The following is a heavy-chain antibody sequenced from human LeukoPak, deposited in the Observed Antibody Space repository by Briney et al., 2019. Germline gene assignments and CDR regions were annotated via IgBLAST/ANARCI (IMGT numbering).Heavy chain of an antibody. Sequence: GGSLRLSCAASGFTLSNAWMSWVRQAPGKGLEWVGRIKSTTDGATTDYAAPVKGRFTISRDDSKNTLYLRMNSLKNEDTAVYHCTDFGYWGQGTLVTVSS. V-gene: IGHV3-15*01. D-gene: IGHD3/OR15-3a*01. CDR3: TDFGY. CDR1: GFTLSNAW. J-gene: IGHJ4*02. CDR2: IKSTTDGATT.